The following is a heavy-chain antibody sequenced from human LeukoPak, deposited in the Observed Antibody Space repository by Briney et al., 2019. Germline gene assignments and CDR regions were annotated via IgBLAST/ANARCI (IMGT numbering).Heavy chain of an antibody. CDR1: GFTFSRSS. CDR3: VKALGYCSGGSCLAFDI. D-gene: IGHD2-15*01. V-gene: IGHV3-21*01. Sequence: PGGSLRLSCAASGFTFSRSSMNWVRQAPGKGLEWVSSISSSSGYKYYADSVKGRFTISRDNSKNTLYLQMSSLRAEDTAVYYCVKALGYCSGGSCLAFDIWGQGTMVTVSS. J-gene: IGHJ3*02. CDR2: ISSSSGYK.